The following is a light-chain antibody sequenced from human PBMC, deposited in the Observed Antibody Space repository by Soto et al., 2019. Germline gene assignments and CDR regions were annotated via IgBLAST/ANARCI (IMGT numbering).Light chain of an antibody. V-gene: IGKV3-20*01. J-gene: IGKJ1*01. CDR3: QQYGSSPWT. CDR1: QSVSSSY. Sequence: EIVLTQSPGTLSLSPGERATLSCRASQSVSSSYLAWYQQKPGQATRLLIYGASSRATGIPDRVSGSGSGTGVTLTISRLETEDFAVYYCQQYGSSPWTFGQGTKVDIK. CDR2: GAS.